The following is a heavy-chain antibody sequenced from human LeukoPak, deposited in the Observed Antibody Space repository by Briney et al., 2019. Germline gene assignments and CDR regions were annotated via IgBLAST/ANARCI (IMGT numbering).Heavy chain of an antibody. Sequence: GGSLRLSCAASGFTFSSYAMSWVRQAPGKGLEWVSGISWNSGSIGYADSVKGRFTISRDNAKNSLYLQMNSLRAEDTALYYCAKDVLRYFDWIDYWGQGTLVTVSS. D-gene: IGHD3-9*01. CDR3: AKDVLRYFDWIDY. CDR1: GFTFSSYA. V-gene: IGHV3-9*01. J-gene: IGHJ4*02. CDR2: ISWNSGSI.